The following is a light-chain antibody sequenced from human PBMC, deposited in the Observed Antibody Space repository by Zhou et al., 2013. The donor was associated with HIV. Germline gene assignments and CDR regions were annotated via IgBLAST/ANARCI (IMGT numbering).Light chain of an antibody. CDR3: MQALQTPRT. Sequence: DIVMTQSPLSLPVTPGESASISCRSSQSLLHSNGYTYLDWYLQKPGQSPQLLISLGSLRASGVADRFSGSGSGTDFTLKISRVEAEDVGVYYCMQALQTPRTFGQGPRWKSN. CDR2: LGS. J-gene: IGKJ1*01. V-gene: IGKV2-28*01. CDR1: QSLLHSNGYTY.